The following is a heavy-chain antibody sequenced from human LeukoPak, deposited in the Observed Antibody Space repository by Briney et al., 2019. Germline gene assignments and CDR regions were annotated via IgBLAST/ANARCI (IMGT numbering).Heavy chain of an antibody. Sequence: GGSLRLSCAASGFTFSSYGMHCVRQAPGKGLEWVASIWYDGSNKYYADSVKGRFTISRDNSKNTLYLQMNSLRAEDTAVYYCARDTSSPTWGQGAMVTVSS. CDR2: IWYDGSNK. J-gene: IGHJ3*01. CDR1: GFTFSSYG. V-gene: IGHV3-33*01. CDR3: ARDTSSPT. D-gene: IGHD6-13*01.